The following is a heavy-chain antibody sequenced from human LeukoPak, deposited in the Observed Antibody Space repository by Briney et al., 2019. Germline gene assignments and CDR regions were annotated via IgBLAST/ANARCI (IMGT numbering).Heavy chain of an antibody. J-gene: IGHJ4*02. Sequence: LTGRSLRLSCSTSGFTFGDYAMSWVRQAPGKGLEWVGFIQAKAYGVATKYAASVNGRFSISRDDSQSIANLQMNDLKTEDTAVYYCTRAPHPRCSSSGCYLDYWGQGTLVTVSS. D-gene: IGHD2-2*01. V-gene: IGHV3-49*04. CDR2: IQAKAYGVAT. CDR1: GFTFGDYA. CDR3: TRAPHPRCSSSGCYLDY.